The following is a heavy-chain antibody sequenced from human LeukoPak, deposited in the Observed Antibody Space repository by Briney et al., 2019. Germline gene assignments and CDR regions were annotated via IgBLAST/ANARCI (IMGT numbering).Heavy chain of an antibody. J-gene: IGHJ4*02. V-gene: IGHV3-30-3*01. Sequence: PGRSLRLSCAASGFTFSSYAMHWVRQAPGKGLEWVAVISYDGSSKYYADSVKGRFTISRDNSKNTLYLQMNSLRAEDTAVYYCARDTSGYRGYWGQGTLVTVSS. D-gene: IGHD3-10*01. CDR3: ARDTSGYRGY. CDR1: GFTFSSYA. CDR2: ISYDGSSK.